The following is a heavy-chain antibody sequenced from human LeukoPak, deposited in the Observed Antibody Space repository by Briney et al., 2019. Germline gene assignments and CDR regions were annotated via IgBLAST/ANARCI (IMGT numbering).Heavy chain of an antibody. CDR1: GYSFTSYW. Sequence: GESPKLSCKGSGYSFTSYWIDWVRQLPGKGLEWMGLIQPRDSQTRYSPSFQGQVTFSDDKSISTAYLQWSSLRASDTAMYYCARRLQTGAFDIWGQGTLVTVSS. J-gene: IGHJ3*02. CDR3: ARRLQTGAFDI. CDR2: IQPRDSQT. V-gene: IGHV5-51*01.